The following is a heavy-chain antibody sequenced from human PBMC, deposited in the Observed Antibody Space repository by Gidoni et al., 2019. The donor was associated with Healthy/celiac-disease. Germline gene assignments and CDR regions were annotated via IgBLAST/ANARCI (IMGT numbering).Heavy chain of an antibody. CDR2: ISYDGSNK. D-gene: IGHD2-15*01. V-gene: IGHV3-30*18. J-gene: IGHJ3*02. CDR3: AKDIVVVAQWDDAFDI. CDR1: GFTFSSYG. Sequence: QPGRSPRLSCAASGFTFSSYGMHWVRQAPGKGLEWVAVISYDGSNKYYADSVKGRFTISRDNSKNTLYLQMNSLRAEDTAVYYCAKDIVVVAQWDDAFDIWGQGTMVTVSS.